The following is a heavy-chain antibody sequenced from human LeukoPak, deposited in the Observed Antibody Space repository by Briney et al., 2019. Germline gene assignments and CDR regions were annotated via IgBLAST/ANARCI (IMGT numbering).Heavy chain of an antibody. V-gene: IGHV3-11*01. Sequence: PGGSLRLSCATSGFTLSDYYMSWIRQAPGKGLEWVSYISSTGMTTYYSDSVKGRFTISRDNAKNSLYLQMNSLRAEDTAVYYCAKAWWELNHWGQGTLVTVSS. CDR2: ISSTGMTT. CDR1: GFTLSDYY. J-gene: IGHJ5*02. D-gene: IGHD2-15*01. CDR3: AKAWWELNH.